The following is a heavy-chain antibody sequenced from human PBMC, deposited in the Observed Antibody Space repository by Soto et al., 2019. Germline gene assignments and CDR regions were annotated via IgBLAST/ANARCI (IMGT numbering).Heavy chain of an antibody. J-gene: IGHJ2*01. D-gene: IGHD6-19*01. Sequence: QVQLVRSGDEVKKPGAAVKVSCKASGYTFTSYGISWVRQAHGQGLEWMGWISAYNGNTNYAQKLQGRGTMTTDTSTSTAYMELRSLRSDDTAVYYWARAPGRGGEGSSGMWYFDLWGRGTLVTVSS. V-gene: IGHV1-18*01. CDR3: ARAPGRGGEGSSGMWYFDL. CDR2: ISAYNGNT. CDR1: GYTFTSYG.